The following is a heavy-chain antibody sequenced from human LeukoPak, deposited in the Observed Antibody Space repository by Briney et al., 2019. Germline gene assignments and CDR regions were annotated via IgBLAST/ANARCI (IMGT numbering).Heavy chain of an antibody. Sequence: GGSLRLSCAASGFTFSSYSMNWVRQAPGKGLEWVSSISSSSSYIYYADSVRGRFTISRDNAKNSLYLQLNSLRADDTAVYYCARGTYCSGDNCYYYYMDVWGKGTTVTVSS. CDR2: ISSSSSYI. V-gene: IGHV3-21*01. D-gene: IGHD2-15*01. J-gene: IGHJ6*03. CDR3: ARGTYCSGDNCYYYYMDV. CDR1: GFTFSSYS.